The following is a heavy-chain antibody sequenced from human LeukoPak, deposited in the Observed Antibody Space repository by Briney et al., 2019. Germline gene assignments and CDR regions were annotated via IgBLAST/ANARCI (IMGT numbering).Heavy chain of an antibody. J-gene: IGHJ6*03. CDR3: ARVITAPGYYYYYYMDV. CDR1: GFTFDDYG. CDR2: INWNGGST. Sequence: PGGSLRLSCAASGFTFDDYGMSWVRQAPGKGLEWVSGINWNGGSTGYADSVKGRFTISRDNAKNSLYLQMNSLRAEDTALYYCARVITAPGYYYYYYMDVWGKGTTVTVSS. D-gene: IGHD3-22*01. V-gene: IGHV3-20*04.